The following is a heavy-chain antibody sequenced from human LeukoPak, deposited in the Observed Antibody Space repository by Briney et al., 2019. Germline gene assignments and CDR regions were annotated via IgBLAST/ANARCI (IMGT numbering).Heavy chain of an antibody. CDR1: GFTFSSSW. D-gene: IGHD6-13*01. CDR2: TDQDGSEK. Sequence: GGSLRLSCALSGFTFSSSWMNWERDAQGKGLEWVDYTDQDGSEKYYVDSVKGRFTISRDNTKNSLYLQMNSLRAEDTAIYYCARDGSGYYSTWGQGTLVTVSS. J-gene: IGHJ5*02. CDR3: ARDGSGYYST. V-gene: IGHV3-7*04.